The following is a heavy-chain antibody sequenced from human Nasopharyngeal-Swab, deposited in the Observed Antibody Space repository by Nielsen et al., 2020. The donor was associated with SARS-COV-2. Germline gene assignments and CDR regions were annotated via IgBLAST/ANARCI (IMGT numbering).Heavy chain of an antibody. V-gene: IGHV3-9*01. CDR3: VKDTDAVVTRALDI. CDR1: GLNFDNYA. D-gene: IGHD4-23*01. Sequence: ALRLSCAASGLNFDNYAMHRDRQIPGKGLEWVSAISWNSGNTGYAGSVKGRFTISRDNAKNSVFLQMNSLTPEDTALYYCVKDTDAVVTRALDIWGRGTMVTVSS. J-gene: IGHJ3*02. CDR2: ISWNSGNT.